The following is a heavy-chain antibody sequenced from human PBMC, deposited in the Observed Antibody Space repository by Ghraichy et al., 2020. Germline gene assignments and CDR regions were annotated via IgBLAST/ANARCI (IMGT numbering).Heavy chain of an antibody. Sequence: LSLTCAVYGGSFSGYYWSWIRQPPGKGLEWIGEINHSGSTNYNPSLKSRVTISVDTSKNQFSLKLSSVTAADTAVYYCARGRVAVAGTVYYYYGMDVWGQGTTVTVSS. V-gene: IGHV4-34*01. J-gene: IGHJ6*02. CDR3: ARGRVAVAGTVYYYYGMDV. CDR2: INHSGST. CDR1: GGSFSGYY. D-gene: IGHD6-19*01.